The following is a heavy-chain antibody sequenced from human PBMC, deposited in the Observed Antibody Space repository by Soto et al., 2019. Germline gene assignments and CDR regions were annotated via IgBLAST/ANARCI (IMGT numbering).Heavy chain of an antibody. D-gene: IGHD2-2*01. J-gene: IGHJ6*02. CDR1: GGSISSGDYY. CDR3: ARDFFPLSDIVLVPAAAIYYYGMDV. V-gene: IGHV4-30-4*02. CDR2: IYYSGST. Sequence: SDTLSLTCTVSGGSISSGDYYWSWIRQPPGKGLEWIGYIYYSGSTYYNPSLKSRLTISVDTSKNQFSLKLSSVTAADTAVYYCARDFFPLSDIVLVPAAAIYYYGMDVWGQGTTVTVSS.